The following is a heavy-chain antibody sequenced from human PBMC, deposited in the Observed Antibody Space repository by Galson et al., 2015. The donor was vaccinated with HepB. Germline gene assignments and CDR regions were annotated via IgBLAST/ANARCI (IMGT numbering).Heavy chain of an antibody. CDR2: IWYDGSNK. D-gene: IGHD7-27*01. CDR3: ARETNWGWTDAFDI. Sequence: SLRLSCAASGFTFSSYGMHWVRQAPGKGLEWVAVIWYDGSNKYYADSVKGRFTISRDNSKNTLYLQMNSLRAEDTAVYYCARETNWGWTDAFDIWGQGTMVTVSS. CDR1: GFTFSSYG. J-gene: IGHJ3*02. V-gene: IGHV3-33*08.